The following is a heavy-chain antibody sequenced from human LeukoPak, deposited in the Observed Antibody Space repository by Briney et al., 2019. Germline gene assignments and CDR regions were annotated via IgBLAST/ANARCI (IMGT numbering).Heavy chain of an antibody. D-gene: IGHD3-9*01. V-gene: IGHV1-18*01. CDR1: GYTFTSYG. Sequence: GASVKVSCKASGYTFTSYGISWVRQAPGQGLEWMGWISAYNGNTNYAQKLQGRVTMTTDTSTSTAYMELRSLRSDDTAVYYCARGTYYDILTGYYRDVFDIWGQGTMVTVSS. J-gene: IGHJ3*02. CDR2: ISAYNGNT. CDR3: ARGTYYDILTGYYRDVFDI.